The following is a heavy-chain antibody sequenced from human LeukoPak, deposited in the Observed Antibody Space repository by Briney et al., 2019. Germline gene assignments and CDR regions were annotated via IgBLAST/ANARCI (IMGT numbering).Heavy chain of an antibody. CDR1: GGSMSSYY. J-gene: IGHJ4*02. CDR2: IHTSGTT. V-gene: IGHV4-4*07. CDR3: ARYIGPSYFDL. Sequence: SETLSLTCTVSGGSMSSYYWSFIRQSAGTGLEWLGRIHTSGTTWYNPSLKSRVTLSVDASKNQFSLGLNSVTAADTAVYYCARYIGPSYFDLWGQGILVTVSS. D-gene: IGHD1-1*01.